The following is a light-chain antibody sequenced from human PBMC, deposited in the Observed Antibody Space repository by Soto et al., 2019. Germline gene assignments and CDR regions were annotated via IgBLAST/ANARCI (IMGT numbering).Light chain of an antibody. CDR3: QPRSNWPTLS. CDR2: DAS. J-gene: IGKJ3*01. Sequence: DIQMTQSPSTPPASVGDRVTITCRASQSISRWLAWYQQKSGKAPKLLIYDASSLESGVPSRISGSGSATDLTLTIDSLETEDTGVYYCQPRSNWPTLSFGAGTKVDI. V-gene: IGKV1-5*01. CDR1: QSISRW.